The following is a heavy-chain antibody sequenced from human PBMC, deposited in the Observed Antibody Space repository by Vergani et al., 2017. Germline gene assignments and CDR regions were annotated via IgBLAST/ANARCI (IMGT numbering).Heavy chain of an antibody. CDR3: ARGKTYYYGSGSYVYFDY. D-gene: IGHD3-10*01. J-gene: IGHJ4*02. CDR1: GFTFSSYW. V-gene: IGHV3-7*03. Sequence: EVQLVESGGGLVQPGGSLRLSCAASGFTFSSYWMSWVRQAPGKGLEWVANIKQDGSEKYYVDSVKGRFTISRDNAKNSLYLQMNSLRAEDTAVYYCARGKTYYYGSGSYVYFDYWGQGTLVTVSS. CDR2: IKQDGSEK.